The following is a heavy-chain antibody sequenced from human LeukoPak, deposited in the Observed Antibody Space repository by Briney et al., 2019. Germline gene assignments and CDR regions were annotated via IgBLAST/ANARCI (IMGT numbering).Heavy chain of an antibody. V-gene: IGHV3-23*01. CDR1: GFTFSTYG. CDR3: AKDGVAAAAPY. J-gene: IGHJ4*02. CDR2: ISGSGAGT. Sequence: GGSLRLSCAASGFTFSTYGMSWVRQAPGKGLEWVSEISGSGAGTHYADSEKGRFTISRGNSKNTLYLQMNSLRAEDTAVYYCAKDGVAAAAPYWGQGTLVTVSS. D-gene: IGHD6-13*01.